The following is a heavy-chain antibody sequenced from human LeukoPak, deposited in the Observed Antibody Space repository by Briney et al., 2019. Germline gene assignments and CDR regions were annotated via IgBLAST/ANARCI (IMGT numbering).Heavy chain of an antibody. V-gene: IGHV4-30-2*02. CDR1: GGSISSGGYS. J-gene: IGHJ4*02. D-gene: IGHD3-22*01. CDR2: IYHSGST. Sequence: SSQTLSLTCAVSGGSISSGGYSWSWIRQPPGKGLEWIGYIYHSGSTYYNPSLKSRVTISVDTSKNQFSLKLSSVTAADTAVYYCARLPGGDSSGQYWGQGTLVTVSS. CDR3: ARLPGGDSSGQY.